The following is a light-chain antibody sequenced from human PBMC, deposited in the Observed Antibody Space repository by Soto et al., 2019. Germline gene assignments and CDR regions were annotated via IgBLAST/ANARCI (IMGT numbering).Light chain of an antibody. CDR1: QSVSSY. CDR3: QQYNNCPLT. J-gene: IGKJ4*01. CDR2: GAS. V-gene: IGKV3-15*01. Sequence: EIEMTQSPATLSVSTGDRATLSCRASQSVSSYLAWYQHKPGQAPRLLIYGASTRATDIPARFSGSGSGTEFTLTISSLQPEDFAPYYCQQYNNCPLTFGGGTKVDIK.